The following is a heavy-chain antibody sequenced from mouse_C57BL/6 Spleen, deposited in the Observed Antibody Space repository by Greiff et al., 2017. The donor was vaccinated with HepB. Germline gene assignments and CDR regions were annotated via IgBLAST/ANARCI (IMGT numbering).Heavy chain of an antibody. Sequence: QVQLQQSGAELVRPGSSVKLSCKASGYTFTSYWMHWVKQRPIQGLEWIGNIDPSDSETHYNQKFKDKATLTVDKSSCTAYMQLSSLTSEDSAVYYCARSTYSSPFAYWRQGTLVTVSA. CDR3: ARSTYSSPFAY. J-gene: IGHJ3*01. V-gene: IGHV1-52*01. CDR2: IDPSDSET. D-gene: IGHD2-12*01. CDR1: GYTFTSYW.